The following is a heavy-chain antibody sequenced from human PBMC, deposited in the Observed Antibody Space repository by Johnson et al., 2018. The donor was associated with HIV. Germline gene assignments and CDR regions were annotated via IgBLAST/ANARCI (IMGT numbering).Heavy chain of an antibody. CDR3: EREGPSERAGFDI. CDR1: GFTFNTYW. Sequence: LVESGGGLVQPGGSQRLSCAVSGFTFNTYWMHWVRQAPGKGLVWVARINSDGGSTSYVDSVKGRFTISRDNARNTLYLQMNSLRADDTAVYYCEREGPSERAGFDIWGQGTMVTVSS. CDR2: INSDGGST. J-gene: IGHJ3*02. V-gene: IGHV3-74*01.